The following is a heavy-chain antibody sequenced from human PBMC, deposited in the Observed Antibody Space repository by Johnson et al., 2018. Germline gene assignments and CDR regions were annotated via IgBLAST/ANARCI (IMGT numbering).Heavy chain of an antibody. D-gene: IGHD3-22*01. CDR2: ISAIGGST. J-gene: IGHJ4*02. CDR1: GFTFSSYA. V-gene: IGHV3-23*04. CDR3: AKGSMIVVAIDY. Sequence: EQLVESGGGLVQPGGSLRLSCAASGFTFSSYALTWVRQGPGKGLEWVSGISAIGGSTYYEDSVKGRFTISRDNSKNTLYLQMNSLRAEDTAVYYCAKGSMIVVAIDYWGQGTLVTVSS.